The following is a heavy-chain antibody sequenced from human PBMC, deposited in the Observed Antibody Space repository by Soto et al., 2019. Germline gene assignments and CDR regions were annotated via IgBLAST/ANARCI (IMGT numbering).Heavy chain of an antibody. CDR2: TSSDGSKE. CDR3: ARAEYTSGWYFMGIDY. V-gene: IGHV3-30*04. D-gene: IGHD6-19*01. Sequence: QVQLVESGGGVVQPGKSLRLSCAASGFTLSYFAMHWVRQAPGKGLEWVAVTSSDGSKEYYADSVKGRFTISRDNSKNRLYLQMNSLRADDTAVFYCARAEYTSGWYFMGIDYWGQGTLVTVSS. J-gene: IGHJ4*02. CDR1: GFTLSYFA.